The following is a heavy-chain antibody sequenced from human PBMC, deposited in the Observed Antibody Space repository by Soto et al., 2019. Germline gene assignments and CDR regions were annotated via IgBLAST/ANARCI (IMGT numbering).Heavy chain of an antibody. Sequence: EVQLVESGGGLVQPGGSLRLSCAASGFTFSNYWMTWVRQAPRKGLEWVANIKEDGSEKYYVESVKGRFTISRDNSKNSVFLHMNSLRAEDTAVYFCARTNIGSHFARDCWGQGTLVTASS. CDR3: ARTNIGSHFARDC. CDR2: IKEDGSEK. CDR1: GFTFSNYW. V-gene: IGHV3-7*01. J-gene: IGHJ4*02. D-gene: IGHD1-26*01.